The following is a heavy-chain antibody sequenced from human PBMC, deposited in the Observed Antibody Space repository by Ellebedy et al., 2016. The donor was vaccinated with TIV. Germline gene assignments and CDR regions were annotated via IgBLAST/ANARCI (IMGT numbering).Heavy chain of an antibody. CDR1: GGSISSYY. CDR3: ARGWSYYVEAFDI. CDR2: IYSSGST. V-gene: IGHV4-4*07. Sequence: SETLSLXCTVSGGSISSYYWSWIRQPAGKGLEWIGRIYSSGSTNYNPSLKSRLTMSVDTSNNQFSLKLRSVTAADTAVYFCARGWSYYVEAFDIWGQGTMVTVCS. D-gene: IGHD1-26*01. J-gene: IGHJ3*02.